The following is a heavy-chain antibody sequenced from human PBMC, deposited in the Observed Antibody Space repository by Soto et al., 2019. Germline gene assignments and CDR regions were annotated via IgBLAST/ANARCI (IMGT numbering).Heavy chain of an antibody. CDR1: GGSFSGYY. J-gene: IGHJ6*02. Sequence: QVQLQQWGAGLLKPSETLSLTCAVYGGSFSGYYWSWIRQPPGKGLEWIGEINHSGSTNYNPSITRRVTISVYTPKNQFSSKLGSVTAAATAVYYCARAIGGGQVRGYYYYGMDVWGQGTTVTVSS. D-gene: IGHD2-15*01. CDR3: ARAIGGGQVRGYYYYGMDV. CDR2: INHSGST. V-gene: IGHV4-34*01.